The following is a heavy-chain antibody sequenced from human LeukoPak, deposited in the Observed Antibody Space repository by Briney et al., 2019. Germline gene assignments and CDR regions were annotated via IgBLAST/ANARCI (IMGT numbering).Heavy chain of an antibody. CDR1: GFTFDEFA. J-gene: IGHJ4*02. V-gene: IGHV3-9*01. CDR3: ARDEARGYDFRPQDH. CDR2: ITWNSVTL. Sequence: PGGSLKLSCAASGFTFDEFAVHWVRQAPGKGLEWVSGITWNSVTLHYADSVKGRFTISRDNSKNTLYLQMNSLRAEDTAIYYCARDEARGYDFRPQDHWGQGTLVSVSS. D-gene: IGHD3-3*01.